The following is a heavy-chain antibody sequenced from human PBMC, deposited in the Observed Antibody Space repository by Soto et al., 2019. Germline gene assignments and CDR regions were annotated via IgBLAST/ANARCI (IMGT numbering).Heavy chain of an antibody. D-gene: IGHD4-17*01. CDR2: ISGSGGST. CDR3: AKDFYYGDYFDY. CDR1: GFTFSSYA. J-gene: IGHJ4*02. V-gene: IGHV3-23*01. Sequence: GGSLSLSCAASGFTFSSYAMSWVRQAPGKGLEWVSAISGSGGSTYYADSVKGRFTISRDNSKNTLYLQMNSLRAEDTAVYYCAKDFYYGDYFDYWGQGTLVTVSS.